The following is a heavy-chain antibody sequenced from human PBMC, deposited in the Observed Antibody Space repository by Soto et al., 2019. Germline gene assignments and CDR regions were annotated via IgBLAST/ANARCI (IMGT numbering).Heavy chain of an antibody. D-gene: IGHD6-13*01. J-gene: IGHJ6*02. CDR3: ARLRIAADHYYGMDV. Sequence: ASVKVSCKASGGTFSSYAISWVRQAPGQGLEWMGGIIPIFGTANYAQKFQGRVTITADESTSTAYMELSSLRSEDTAVYYCARLRIAADHYYGMDVWGQGTTVTVSS. V-gene: IGHV1-69*13. CDR2: IIPIFGTA. CDR1: GGTFSSYA.